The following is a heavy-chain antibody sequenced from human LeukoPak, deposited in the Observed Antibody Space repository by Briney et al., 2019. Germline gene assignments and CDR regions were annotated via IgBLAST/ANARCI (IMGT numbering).Heavy chain of an antibody. Sequence: ASVKVSCEASGYTFTSYAMNWVRQAPGQGLEWMGWINTNTGNPTYAQGFTGRFVFSLDTSVSTAYLQISSLKAEDTAVYYCARGYYYDSSGYYVAVLTRYYYYYYGMDVWGQGTTVTVSS. CDR3: ARGYYYDSSGYYVAVLTRYYYYYYGMDV. V-gene: IGHV7-4-1*02. D-gene: IGHD3-22*01. J-gene: IGHJ6*02. CDR1: GYTFTSYA. CDR2: INTNTGNP.